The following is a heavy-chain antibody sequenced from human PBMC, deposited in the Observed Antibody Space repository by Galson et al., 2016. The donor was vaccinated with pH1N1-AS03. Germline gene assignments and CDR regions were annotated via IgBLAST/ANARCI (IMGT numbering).Heavy chain of an antibody. CDR3: VGGMVSGHNRGFDI. Sequence: SVKVSCKASGYTFTRYYMHWVRQAPGQGLEWMGIINPSDGGTSFAQKFQGRLNMTRDTSTSTVYMDLSSLKSDDTAVYYCVGGMVSGHNRGFDIWGQGTMVTVSS. CDR1: GYTFTRYY. CDR2: INPSDGGT. V-gene: IGHV1-46*01. D-gene: IGHD5-24*01. J-gene: IGHJ3*02.